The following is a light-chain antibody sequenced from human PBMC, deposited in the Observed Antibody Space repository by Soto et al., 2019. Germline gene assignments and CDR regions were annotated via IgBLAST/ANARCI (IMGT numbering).Light chain of an antibody. CDR3: QQYNNWPPWT. CDR1: QGLGTN. CDR2: GAS. Sequence: EIVMTQSPATLSVSPGERPPLSSRPGQGLGTNLAWYQQKPGQAPRLLIYGASTRATGIPARFSGSGSGTEFTLTISSLQSEDFAVYYCQQYNNWPPWTFGQGTKVEIK. V-gene: IGKV3-15*01. J-gene: IGKJ1*01.